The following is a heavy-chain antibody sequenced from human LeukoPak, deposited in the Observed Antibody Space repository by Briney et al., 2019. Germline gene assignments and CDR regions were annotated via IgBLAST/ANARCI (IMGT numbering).Heavy chain of an antibody. CDR1: GFTFSSNC. D-gene: IGHD7-27*01. Sequence: GGSLRLSCATSGFTFSSNCWHWFGQAPGKGLLWFSRINSDGSSTSYADSVKGRFTISRDNAKNTLYLQMSSLRAEDTAVYYCARAGGLGIQNYYYYMDVWGKGTTVTVSS. V-gene: IGHV3-74*01. CDR3: ARAGGLGIQNYYYYMDV. CDR2: INSDGSST. J-gene: IGHJ6*03.